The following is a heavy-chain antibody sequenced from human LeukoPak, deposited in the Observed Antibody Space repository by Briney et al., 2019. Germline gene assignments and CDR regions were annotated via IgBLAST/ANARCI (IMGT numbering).Heavy chain of an antibody. CDR1: GFTFSDYY. CDR2: ISSSGSTI. V-gene: IGHV3-11*04. J-gene: IGHJ1*01. Sequence: GGSLRLSCAASGFTFSDYYMSWIRQAPGKGLEWVSYISSSGSTIYYADSVKGRFTISRDNARNSLYLQMNSLRAEDTAVYFCARDSLRVESGFQHWGQGTLVTVSS. CDR3: ARDSLRVESGFQH. D-gene: IGHD1-1*01.